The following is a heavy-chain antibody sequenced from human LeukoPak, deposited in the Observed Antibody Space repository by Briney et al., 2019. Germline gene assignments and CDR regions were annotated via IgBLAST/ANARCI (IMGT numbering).Heavy chain of an antibody. CDR1: GGSFSGYY. Sequence: KPSETLSRTCAVYGGSFSGYYWSWIRQPPGKGLEWIGEINHSGSTNYNPSLKSRVTISVDTSKNQFSLKLSSVTAADTAVYYCARGYYGSGRNLDYWGQGTLVTVSS. D-gene: IGHD3-10*01. V-gene: IGHV4-34*01. CDR2: INHSGST. J-gene: IGHJ4*02. CDR3: ARGYYGSGRNLDY.